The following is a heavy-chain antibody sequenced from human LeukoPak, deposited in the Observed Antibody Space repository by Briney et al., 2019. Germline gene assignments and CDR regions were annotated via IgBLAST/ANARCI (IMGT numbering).Heavy chain of an antibody. CDR1: GGTFSSYA. CDR2: XIXILGIA. CDR3: ARDRDLWFGELSDYYGMDV. D-gene: IGHD3-10*01. Sequence: SVXXXXXASGGTFSSYAXXXXRQAXGQGLXXXXXXIXILGIANYAQKFQGRVTITADKSTSTAYMELSSLRSEDTAVYYCARDRDLWFGELSDYYGMDVWGQGTTVTVSS. J-gene: IGHJ6*02. V-gene: IGHV1-69*10.